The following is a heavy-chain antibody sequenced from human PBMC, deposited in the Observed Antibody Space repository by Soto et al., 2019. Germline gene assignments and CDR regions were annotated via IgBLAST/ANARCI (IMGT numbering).Heavy chain of an antibody. Sequence: ASVKVSCKASGYTFTNYAMHWVRQAPGQRLEWMGWINAGNGNTKYSQKFQGRVTITRDTSASTAYVELSSLRSEDTSIYYCARAISGYVTWGQGTLVTVSS. CDR1: GYTFTNYA. CDR3: ARAISGYVT. J-gene: IGHJ5*02. CDR2: INAGNGNT. D-gene: IGHD5-12*01. V-gene: IGHV1-3*01.